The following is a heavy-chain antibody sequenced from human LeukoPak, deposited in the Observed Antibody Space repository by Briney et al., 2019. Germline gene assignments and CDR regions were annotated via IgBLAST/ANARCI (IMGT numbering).Heavy chain of an antibody. CDR3: ARDIRGFSGSYHDY. D-gene: IGHD1-26*01. V-gene: IGHV1-8*01. Sequence: ASVKVSCKASGYTFTSYDINWVRQATGQGLKWMGWMNPNSGNTGYAQKFQGRVTMTRNTSISTAYMELSSLRSEDTAVYYCARDIRGFSGSYHDYWGQGTLVTVSS. J-gene: IGHJ4*02. CDR1: GYTFTSYD. CDR2: MNPNSGNT.